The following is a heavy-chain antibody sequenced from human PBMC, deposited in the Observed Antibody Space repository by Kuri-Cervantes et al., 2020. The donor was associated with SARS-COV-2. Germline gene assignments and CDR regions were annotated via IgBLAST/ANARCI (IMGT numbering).Heavy chain of an antibody. Sequence: SQTLSLTCAVYGGSFSGYYWSWIRQTPGKGLEWIGEINHSGSTNYNPSPTSRVTISVYTPKNQFSLKLSSVSAADTAVYYCARGKDIVATIDAFVYWGQGTLVTVSS. CDR3: ARGKDIVATIDAFVY. CDR2: INHSGST. D-gene: IGHD5-12*01. CDR1: GGSFSGYY. J-gene: IGHJ4*02. V-gene: IGHV4-34*01.